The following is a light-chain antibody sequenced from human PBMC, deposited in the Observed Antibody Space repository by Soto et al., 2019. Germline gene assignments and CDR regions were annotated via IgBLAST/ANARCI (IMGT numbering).Light chain of an antibody. CDR2: AAS. Sequence: DIQMTQSPSSLSTSVGDRVTITCRASQGISNYLAWYQQKPGKVPKLLIYAASTLPSGVPSRFRGSGSGTDFNLTISSRQPEDVATYYCQKYNSAPWTFGQGTKVEIK. J-gene: IGKJ1*01. CDR3: QKYNSAPWT. V-gene: IGKV1-27*01. CDR1: QGISNY.